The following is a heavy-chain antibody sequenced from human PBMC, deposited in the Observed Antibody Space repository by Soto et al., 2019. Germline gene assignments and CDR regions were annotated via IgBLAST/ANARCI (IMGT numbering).Heavy chain of an antibody. CDR1: GFNFSSYA. Sequence: PGGSLRLSCAASGFNFSSYAMSWVRQGPGKGLEWVSAITASGNTDYVDSVKGRFTISRDSSKNTLYLQRKGLRAEDTAIYYCAKEEWELTRPRFDYWGQGTLVTVSS. CDR3: AKEEWELTRPRFDY. J-gene: IGHJ4*02. D-gene: IGHD1-26*01. V-gene: IGHV3-23*01. CDR2: ITASGNT.